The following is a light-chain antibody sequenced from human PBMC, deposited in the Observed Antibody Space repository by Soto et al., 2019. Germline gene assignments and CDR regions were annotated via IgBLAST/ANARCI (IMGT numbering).Light chain of an antibody. CDR3: ISYSGSNIVV. J-gene: IGLJ2*01. CDR1: SSDVGGYNF. CDR2: EVS. V-gene: IGLV2-8*01. Sequence: QSALTQPPSASGSPGQSVTISCTGTSSDVGGYNFVSWYQQHPGKAPKLMIYEVSERPSGVPDRFSGSKSGNTASLTVSGLQAEDEADYYCISYSGSNIVVFAGGTKLTVL.